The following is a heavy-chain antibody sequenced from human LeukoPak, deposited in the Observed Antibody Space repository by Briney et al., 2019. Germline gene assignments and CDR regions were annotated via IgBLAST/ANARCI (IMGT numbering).Heavy chain of an antibody. V-gene: IGHV4-61*02. CDR3: ARGPLSIAAPGKSAYFDY. CDR2: IYTSGST. CDR1: VNSISSGENY. Sequence: PSETPSLTCTVTVNSISSGENYWSWIRTPAGKGLEWIVRIYTSGSTNYNPSLKSRVTISGDTSKNQFSLRLSSVTAADTAVYYCARGPLSIAAPGKSAYFDYRGQGTLVTVSS. J-gene: IGHJ4*02. D-gene: IGHD6-13*01.